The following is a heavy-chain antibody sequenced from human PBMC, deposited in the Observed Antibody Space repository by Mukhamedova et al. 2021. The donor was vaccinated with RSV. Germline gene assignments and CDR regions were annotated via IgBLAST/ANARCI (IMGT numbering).Heavy chain of an antibody. J-gene: IGHJ4*02. Sequence: GLEWIGNIYYSGSTSYNASLKSRVTISVDMSKNQFSLKLTSVTTADTAVYYCARFGGCGGDCYVLDYWGLGTLVTVSS. CDR3: ARFGGCGGDCYVLDY. D-gene: IGHD2-21*02. V-gene: IGHV4-59*01. CDR2: IYYSGST.